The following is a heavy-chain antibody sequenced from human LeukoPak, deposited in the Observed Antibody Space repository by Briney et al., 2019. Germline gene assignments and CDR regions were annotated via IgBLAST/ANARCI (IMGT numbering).Heavy chain of an antibody. CDR1: GYTFTSYD. Sequence: ASVKVSCKASGYTFTSYDINWVRQATGQGLEWMEWISAYNDNTNTNIAQKLQGRVTMTTDTSTSTAYMELRSLRSDDTAVYYCVRDLGQWLVQGIFFDYWGQGTLVTVSS. CDR3: VRDLGQWLVQGIFFDY. D-gene: IGHD6-19*01. CDR2: ISAYNDNT. J-gene: IGHJ4*02. V-gene: IGHV1-18*01.